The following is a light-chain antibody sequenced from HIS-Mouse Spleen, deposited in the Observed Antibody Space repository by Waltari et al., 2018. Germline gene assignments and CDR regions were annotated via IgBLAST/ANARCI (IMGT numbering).Light chain of an antibody. CDR3: CSYAGSSTWV. CDR2: EGS. CDR1: SIDVWSYNL. J-gene: IGLJ3*02. Sequence: QSALTRPASVSGSPGQSITIPCTGTSIDVWSYNLVSWYQQHPGKAPKLMIYEGSKRPSAVSNRFSGSKSGNTASLTISGLQAEDEADYYCCSYAGSSTWVFGGGTKLTVL. V-gene: IGLV2-23*01.